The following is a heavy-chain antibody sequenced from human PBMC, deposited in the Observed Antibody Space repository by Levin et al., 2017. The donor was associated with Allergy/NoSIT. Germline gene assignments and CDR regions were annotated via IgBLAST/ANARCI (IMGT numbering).Heavy chain of an antibody. CDR2: IHYTGYT. J-gene: IGHJ5*02. CDR3: ARSAHVTVIPAAIFAFDP. D-gene: IGHD2-2*01. Sequence: SQTLSLTCTVSGGSISSYYWSWIRQSPGKRPEWIGYIHYTGYTNYSPSLKSRVTISLDTSKNQFSLKLTSVPAAATAVYSCARSAHVTVIPAAIFAFDPWGQGILVTVSS. V-gene: IGHV4-59*08. CDR1: GGSISSYY.